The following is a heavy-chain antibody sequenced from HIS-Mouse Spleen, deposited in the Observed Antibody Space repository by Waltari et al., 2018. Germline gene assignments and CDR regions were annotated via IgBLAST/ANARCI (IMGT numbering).Heavy chain of an antibody. CDR3: AREIPYSSNWYDWYFDL. CDR1: GGSISSSSYY. CDR2: IYYSGST. Sequence: QLQLQESGPGLVKPSETLSLTCTVSGGSISSSSYYWGWIRQPPGKGLEWIGGIYYSGSTYYNPSLKSRVTISVDTSKNQFSLKLSSVTAADTAVYYCAREIPYSSNWYDWYFDLWGRGTLVTVSS. J-gene: IGHJ2*01. V-gene: IGHV4-39*07. D-gene: IGHD6-13*01.